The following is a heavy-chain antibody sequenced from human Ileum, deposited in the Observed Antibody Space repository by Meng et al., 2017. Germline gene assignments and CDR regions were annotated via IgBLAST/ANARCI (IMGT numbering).Heavy chain of an antibody. CDR2: IYVDGRT. CDR3: AKSVNFDAGGYYP. Sequence: VQLVESGGGLVQPGGSLRLSCAASGFTVSVNYMSWVRQAPGKGLEWVSCIYVDGRTYYADSVKGRFTIFRDSSNNTLYLQMNSLRAEDTAVYYCAKSVNFDAGGYYPWGQGTLVTVSS. D-gene: IGHD3-22*01. J-gene: IGHJ5*02. CDR1: GFTVSVNY. V-gene: IGHV3-66*01.